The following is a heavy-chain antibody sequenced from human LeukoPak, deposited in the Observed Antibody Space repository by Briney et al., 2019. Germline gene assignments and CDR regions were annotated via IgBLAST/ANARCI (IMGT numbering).Heavy chain of an antibody. CDR2: IKQDGSEK. J-gene: IGHJ4*02. CDR3: AREPYYYGSSALYFDY. V-gene: IGHV3-7*01. CDR1: GFAFSNYW. D-gene: IGHD3-22*01. Sequence: GGSLRLSCAASGFAFSNYWMSWVRQAPGKGLEWLANIKQDGSEKYYVDSVKGRFTISRDNAKNSLYLQINSLRAEDTAVYYCAREPYYYGSSALYFDYWGQGTLVTVSS.